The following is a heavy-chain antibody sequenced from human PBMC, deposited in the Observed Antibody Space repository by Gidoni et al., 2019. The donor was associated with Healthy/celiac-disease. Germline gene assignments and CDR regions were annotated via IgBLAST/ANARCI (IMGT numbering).Heavy chain of an antibody. V-gene: IGHV4-59*01. CDR1: GCSISSYY. Sequence: QVQLQESGPGLVKPSETLSLTCTVSGCSISSYYWSWIRQPPGKGLEWIGYIYYSGSTNYNPSLKSRVTISVDTSKNQFSLKLSSVTAADTAVYYCARGRLDELDPWGQGTLVTVSS. CDR2: IYYSGST. CDR3: ARGRLDELDP. D-gene: IGHD3-16*01. J-gene: IGHJ5*02.